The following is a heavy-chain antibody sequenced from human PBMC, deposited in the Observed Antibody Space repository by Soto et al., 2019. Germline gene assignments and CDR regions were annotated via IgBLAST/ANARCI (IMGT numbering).Heavy chain of an antibody. Sequence: EVQVLAAGGGLIQPGGSLRLSCAASGFTVNSNYMSWVRQAPGEGLHWVSITNTGGTTSYEDSVKGRSTVSRDNSKNTLYLQMNSLRAEDTAVYYCAKGDGFILAVWGQGTTVSVSS. CDR1: GFTVNSNY. CDR2: TNTGGTT. D-gene: IGHD1-26*01. V-gene: IGHV3-53*01. J-gene: IGHJ6*02. CDR3: AKGDGFILAV.